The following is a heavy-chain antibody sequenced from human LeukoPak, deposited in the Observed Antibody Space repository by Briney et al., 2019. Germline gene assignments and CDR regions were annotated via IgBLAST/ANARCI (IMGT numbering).Heavy chain of an antibody. J-gene: IGHJ3*02. CDR1: GFTFSNYG. Sequence: GRSLRLSCATSGFTFSNYGMHWVRQAPGKGLEWVAVISYDGSNKYYADSVKGRFTISRDNSKNTLYLQMNSLRPEDAAVYYCATLARYAFDIWGQGTMVTVSS. D-gene: IGHD5-12*01. CDR2: ISYDGSNK. V-gene: IGHV3-30*03. CDR3: ATLARYAFDI.